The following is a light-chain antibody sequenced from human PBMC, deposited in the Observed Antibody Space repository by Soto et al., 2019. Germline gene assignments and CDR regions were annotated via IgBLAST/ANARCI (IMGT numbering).Light chain of an antibody. CDR3: GSYSSRGTPYV. CDR2: DVS. CDR1: SSDVGGFNS. V-gene: IGLV2-14*01. J-gene: IGLJ1*01. Sequence: QSALTQPASVSGSPGQSITISCTGASSDVGGFNSVSRYQQHPGKAPKLMIYDVSNRPSGVSNRFSGSKSGNTASLTISGLQAEDEADYYCGSYSSRGTPYVFGTGTKLTVL.